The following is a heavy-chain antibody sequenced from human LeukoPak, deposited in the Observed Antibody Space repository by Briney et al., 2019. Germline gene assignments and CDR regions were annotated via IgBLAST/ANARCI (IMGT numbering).Heavy chain of an antibody. D-gene: IGHD1-14*01. Sequence: SETLSLTCTVSGGSICSYYWSWIRQPPGKGLEWIGYIYYGGSTNYNPSLKSRVTISVDTSKNQFSLKLSSVTAADTAVYYCARDITGGHYNWFDPWGQGTLVTVSS. CDR3: ARDITGGHYNWFDP. CDR2: IYYGGST. J-gene: IGHJ5*02. V-gene: IGHV4-59*01. CDR1: GGSICSYY.